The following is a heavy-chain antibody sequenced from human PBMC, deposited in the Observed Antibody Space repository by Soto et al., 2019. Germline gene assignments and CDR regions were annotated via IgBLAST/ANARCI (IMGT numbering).Heavy chain of an antibody. CDR3: ARAKNAPGDYAFDY. D-gene: IGHD4-17*01. CDR2: IYSGGST. V-gene: IGHV3-66*01. Sequence: EVQLVESGGGLVQPGGSLRLSCAASGFTVNTKDMIWVRQAQGKVLEWVSVIYSGGSTYYADSVKGRFTISRDNSKNTLYIHMNSLRAEDSAVYYCARAKNAPGDYAFDYWGQGTLVTVSS. CDR1: GFTVNTKD. J-gene: IGHJ4*02.